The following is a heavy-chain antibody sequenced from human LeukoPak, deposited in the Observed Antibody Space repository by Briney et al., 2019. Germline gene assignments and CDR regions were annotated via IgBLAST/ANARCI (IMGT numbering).Heavy chain of an antibody. Sequence: GASVKVSCKASGYTFTSYGISWVRQAPGQGLEWMGWISAYNGNTNYAQKFQERVTITRDMSTSTAYMELSSLRSEDTAVYYCAADLSGPSDYWGQGTLVTVSS. J-gene: IGHJ4*02. CDR1: GYTFTSYG. CDR2: ISAYNGNT. V-gene: IGHV1-18*01. CDR3: AADLSGPSDY. D-gene: IGHD5/OR15-5a*01.